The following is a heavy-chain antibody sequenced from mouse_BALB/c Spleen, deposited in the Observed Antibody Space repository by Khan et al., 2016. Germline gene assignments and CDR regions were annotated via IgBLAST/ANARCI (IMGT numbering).Heavy chain of an antibody. CDR3: ASEGGDGRAMDD. CDR2: INPDSSTI. V-gene: IGHV4-1*02. D-gene: IGHD2-13*01. J-gene: IGHJ4*01. CDR1: GFDLSRYW. Sequence: EVKLLESGGGLVQPGGSLKLSCAASGFDLSRYWMSWVRQAPGKGLEWIGEINPDSSTINYTPSLKDKFIITRDNAKNTLYLQMSKVRSEDTAHNYCASEGGDGRAMDDCGQETAVTISS.